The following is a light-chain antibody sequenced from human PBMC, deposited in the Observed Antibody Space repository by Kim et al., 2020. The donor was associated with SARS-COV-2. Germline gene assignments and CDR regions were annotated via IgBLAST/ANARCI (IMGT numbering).Light chain of an antibody. CDR3: ATWDDSLNAWV. V-gene: IGLV1-44*01. CDR1: NSNIGVNT. Sequence: ELTHPPSASGTPGQRVTISCSGSNSNIGVNTVNWYQQFPGTAPKLLIYRNNQRPSGVPDRFSGSKSGTSASLALSGLLSEDEADYYCATWDDSLNAWVFGGGTQLTVL. CDR2: RNN. J-gene: IGLJ3*02.